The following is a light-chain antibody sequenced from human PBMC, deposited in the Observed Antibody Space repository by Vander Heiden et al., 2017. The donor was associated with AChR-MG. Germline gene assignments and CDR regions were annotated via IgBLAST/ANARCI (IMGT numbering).Light chain of an antibody. CDR2: DAS. CDR3: QQRSNWLT. Sequence: EIVLTQSPATLSLSPGERATLSCRASQSVSSYLAWYQQKPGQAPRLLIYDASNRANGIPDRFSGSGYGTDFTLTSSSLVREDFAAYYCQQRSNWLTSGGGTKVEIK. V-gene: IGKV3-11*01. CDR1: QSVSSY. J-gene: IGKJ4*01.